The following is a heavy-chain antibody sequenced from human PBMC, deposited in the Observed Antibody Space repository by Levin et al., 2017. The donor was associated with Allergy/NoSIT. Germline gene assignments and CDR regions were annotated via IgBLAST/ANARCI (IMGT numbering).Heavy chain of an antibody. CDR3: ARKGCSSTSCYVSWFDP. CDR2: IDHSGST. Sequence: GSLRLSCAVYGGSFIGYYWSWIRQPPGKGLEWIGEIDHSGSTNYNPSLKSRVTISVDTSNNQFSLKLSSVTAADTAVYYWARKGCSSTSCYVSWFDPWGQGTLVTVSS. CDR1: GGSFIGYY. J-gene: IGHJ5*02. D-gene: IGHD2-2*01. V-gene: IGHV4-34*01.